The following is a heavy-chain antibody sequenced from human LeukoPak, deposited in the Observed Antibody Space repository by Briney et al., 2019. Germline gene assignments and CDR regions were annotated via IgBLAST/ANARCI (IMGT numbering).Heavy chain of an antibody. D-gene: IGHD3/OR15-3a*01. CDR1: GFRFDDYS. CDR3: ASDPYLANFWTGYPHY. CDR2: ISWKSGSI. V-gene: IGHV3-9*01. Sequence: PGGSLRLSRAASGFRFDDYSMHWVRQAPGKGLEWVSGISWKSGSIGYADSVKGRFTISRDNAKSSLYLQMNSLRPEDTALYYCASDPYLANFWTGYPHYWGQGTLVTVSS. J-gene: IGHJ4*02.